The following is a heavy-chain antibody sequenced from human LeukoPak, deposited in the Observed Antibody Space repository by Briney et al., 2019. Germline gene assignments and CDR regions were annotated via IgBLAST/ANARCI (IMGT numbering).Heavy chain of an antibody. V-gene: IGHV3-7*01. CDR2: IKEEGSEK. CDR3: RRGHWDDCS. Sequence: GGSLRLSCVGSGFTFSSRWMNWVRQAPGKGREWVANIKEEGSEKYYADSVEGRFTISRDNAKNSLFIQMNHLSTEDTAIYYRRRGHWDDCSWDQGTLVTVSS. J-gene: IGHJ5*02. D-gene: IGHD2-21*02. CDR1: GFTFSSRW.